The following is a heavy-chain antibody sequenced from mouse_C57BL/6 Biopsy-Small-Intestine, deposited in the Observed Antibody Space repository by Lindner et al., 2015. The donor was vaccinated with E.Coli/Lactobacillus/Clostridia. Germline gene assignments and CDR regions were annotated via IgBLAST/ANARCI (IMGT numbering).Heavy chain of an antibody. J-gene: IGHJ1*03. Sequence: VQLQESGGGLVQPKGSLKLSCAASGFTFDTYAMHWVRQAPGKGLEWVARIRSKSSNYATYYADSVKDRFTISRDDSQSMPFLQMNNLKTEDTAMYYCLRDRAGTGYFDVWNTGTTVTVSS. D-gene: IGHD3-1*01. CDR3: LRDRAGTGYFDV. V-gene: IGHV10-3*01. CDR1: GFTFDTYA. CDR2: IRSKSSNYAT.